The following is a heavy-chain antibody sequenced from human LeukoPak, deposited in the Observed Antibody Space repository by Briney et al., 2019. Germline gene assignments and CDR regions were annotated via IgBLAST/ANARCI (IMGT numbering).Heavy chain of an antibody. CDR1: GFTVSSNY. V-gene: IGHV3-53*01. Sequence: PGGSLRLSCAASGFTVSSNYMSWVRQAPGKGLEWVSVIYSGGSTYYADSVKGRFTISRDNAKNSLYLQMNSLRAEDTAVYYCARDFTITMVPRGGQGTLVTVSS. J-gene: IGHJ4*02. D-gene: IGHD3-10*01. CDR2: IYSGGST. CDR3: ARDFTITMVPR.